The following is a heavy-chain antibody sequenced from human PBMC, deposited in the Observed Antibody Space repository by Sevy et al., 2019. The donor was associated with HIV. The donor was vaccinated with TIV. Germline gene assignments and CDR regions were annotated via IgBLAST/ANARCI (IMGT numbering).Heavy chain of an antibody. CDR1: RYRFTSYY. CDR2: TNPSSGST. Sequence: ASVKVSCKASRYRFTSYYMHWVRQAPGQGLEWMGITNPSSGSTTYAQKLQGRVTMTRDTSTNTVYMELSSLRSEDTAVYYCAREGISVSGLTGYFDLWRRGTLVTVSS. V-gene: IGHV1-46*01. CDR3: AREGISVSGLTGYFDL. D-gene: IGHD6-19*01. J-gene: IGHJ2*01.